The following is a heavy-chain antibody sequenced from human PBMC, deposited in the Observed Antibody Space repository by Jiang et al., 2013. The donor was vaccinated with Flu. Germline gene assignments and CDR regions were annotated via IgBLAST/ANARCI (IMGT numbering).Heavy chain of an antibody. D-gene: IGHD3-16*02. CDR1: GGTFSSYA. CDR3: ARSVTRADAFNI. CDR2: IIPIFGTA. J-gene: IGHJ3*02. V-gene: IGHV1-69*01. Sequence: SGAEVKEPGSSVKVSCKASGGTFSSYAISWVRQAPGQGLEWMGGIIPIFGTANYAQKFQGRVTITADESTGTAYMELSSLRPEDTAVYYCARSVTRADAFNIWGQGTMITVSS.